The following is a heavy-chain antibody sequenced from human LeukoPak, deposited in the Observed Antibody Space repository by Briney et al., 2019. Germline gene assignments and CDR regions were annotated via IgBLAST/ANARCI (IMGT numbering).Heavy chain of an antibody. CDR3: ARDQGRWFDP. CDR1: GYTFTSYG. Sequence: SVKVSCKASGYTFTSYGISWVRQAPGQGLEWMGGIIPIFGTANYAQKFQGRVTITADESTSTAYMELSSLRSEDTAVYYCARDQGRWFDPWGQGTLVTVSS. J-gene: IGHJ5*02. V-gene: IGHV1-69*13. CDR2: IIPIFGTA.